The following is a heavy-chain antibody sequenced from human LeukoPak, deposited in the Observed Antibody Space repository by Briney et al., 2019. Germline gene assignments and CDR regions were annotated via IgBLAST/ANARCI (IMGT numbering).Heavy chain of an antibody. J-gene: IGHJ3*02. D-gene: IGHD2-21*02. V-gene: IGHV5-51*01. Sequence: GESLKISCKGSGYRFTSYWIGWVRQMPGRGLEWMGIIYPGDSDTRYSPSFQGQVTISADKSISTAYLQWSSLKASDTAMYYCARRGSYCGGDCYAFDIWGQGTMVTVSS. CDR3: ARRGSYCGGDCYAFDI. CDR1: GYRFTSYW. CDR2: IYPGDSDT.